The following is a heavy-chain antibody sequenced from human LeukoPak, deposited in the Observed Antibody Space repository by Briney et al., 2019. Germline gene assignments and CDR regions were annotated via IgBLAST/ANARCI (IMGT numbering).Heavy chain of an antibody. Sequence: GGSLRLSCAASGFTFSNYWMSWVRQAPGKGLEWVANMKEDGSEKNYVDSVKGRFAISRDNAQDSLYLQMNSLRAEDTAVYYCARDRGYSNFDYWGQGTLVTVSS. CDR2: MKEDGSEK. CDR3: ARDRGYSNFDY. CDR1: GFTFSNYW. D-gene: IGHD4-11*01. V-gene: IGHV3-7*01. J-gene: IGHJ4*02.